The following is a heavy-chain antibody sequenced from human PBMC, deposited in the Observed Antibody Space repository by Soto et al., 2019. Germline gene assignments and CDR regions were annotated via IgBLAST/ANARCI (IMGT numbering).Heavy chain of an antibody. V-gene: IGHV4-59*01. J-gene: IGHJ3*02. CDR3: ARESKLRGYDLEDDAFDI. Sequence: PSETLSLTCTVSGGSISSYYWSWIRQPPGKGLEWIGYIYYSGSTNYNPSLKSRVTISVDTSKNQFSLKLSSVTAADTAVYYCARESKLRGYDLEDDAFDIWGQGTMVT. D-gene: IGHD5-12*01. CDR1: GGSISSYY. CDR2: IYYSGST.